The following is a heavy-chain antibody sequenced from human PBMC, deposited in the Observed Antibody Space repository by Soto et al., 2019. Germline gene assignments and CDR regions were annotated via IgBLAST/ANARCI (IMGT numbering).Heavy chain of an antibody. D-gene: IGHD6-19*01. CDR2: ISYDGSNK. CDR3: AKVAVAGKGARQYYYYYGMDV. Sequence: GGSLRLSCAASGFTFSSYGMHWVRQAPGKGLEWVAVISYDGSNKYYADSVKGRFTISRDNSKNTLYLQMNSLRAEDTAVYYCAKVAVAGKGARQYYYYYGMDVWGQGTTVTVS. CDR1: GFTFSSYG. J-gene: IGHJ6*02. V-gene: IGHV3-30*18.